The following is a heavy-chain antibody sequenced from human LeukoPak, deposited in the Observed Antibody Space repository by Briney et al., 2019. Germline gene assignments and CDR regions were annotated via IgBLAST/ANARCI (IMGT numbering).Heavy chain of an antibody. Sequence: ASVKVSCKASGYTFTSYDINWVRQATGQGLEWMGWMNPNSGNTGYAQKFQGRVTMTRNTSISTAYMELSSLSSEDTAVYYCARGTNVVPAAIYWGQGTLVTVSS. CDR2: MNPNSGNT. V-gene: IGHV1-8*01. CDR1: GYTFTSYD. D-gene: IGHD2-2*01. CDR3: ARGTNVVPAAIY. J-gene: IGHJ4*02.